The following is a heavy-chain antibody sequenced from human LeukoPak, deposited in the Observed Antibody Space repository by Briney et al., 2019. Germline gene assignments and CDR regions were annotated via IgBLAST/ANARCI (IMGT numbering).Heavy chain of an antibody. CDR3: ARVGYSGYQGDAFDI. Sequence: ASVKVSCKASGYTFTSYGISWVRQAPGQGLEWMGFISAYNGNTNYAQKLQGRVTMTTDTSTSTAYMELRSLRSDDTAVYYCARVGYSGYQGDAFDIWGQGTMVTVSS. J-gene: IGHJ3*02. CDR2: ISAYNGNT. V-gene: IGHV1-18*01. D-gene: IGHD5-12*01. CDR1: GYTFTSYG.